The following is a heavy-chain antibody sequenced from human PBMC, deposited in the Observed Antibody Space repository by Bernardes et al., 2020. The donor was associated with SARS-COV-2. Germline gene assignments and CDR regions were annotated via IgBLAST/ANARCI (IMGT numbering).Heavy chain of an antibody. CDR3: ARDRENGGLRLVGHCMDV. CDR2: INTYNGNT. Sequence: ASVKVSCKASGYTFSTYGISWVRQAPGQGLEWMGWINTYNGNTNYAQKVQGRVTMTTDTSTTTVYMELRSLTSDDTAVYYCARDRENGGLRLVGHCMDVWGQGTTVT. D-gene: IGHD2-15*01. J-gene: IGHJ6*02. CDR1: GYTFSTYG. V-gene: IGHV1-18*01.